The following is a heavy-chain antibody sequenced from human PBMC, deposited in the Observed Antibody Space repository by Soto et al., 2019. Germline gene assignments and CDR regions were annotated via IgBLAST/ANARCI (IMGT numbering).Heavy chain of an antibody. Sequence: ASVKVSCKASGYTFTSYGLTWVRQAPGQGLEWMGWISAYNGNTVYAQKLQGRVTMTTDTSTSTAYMDLRSLRSDDTAVYYCARDRGIVGATDYWGKGTLVTVS. V-gene: IGHV1-18*04. D-gene: IGHD1-26*01. J-gene: IGHJ4*02. CDR2: ISAYNGNT. CDR1: GYTFTSYG. CDR3: ARDRGIVGATDY.